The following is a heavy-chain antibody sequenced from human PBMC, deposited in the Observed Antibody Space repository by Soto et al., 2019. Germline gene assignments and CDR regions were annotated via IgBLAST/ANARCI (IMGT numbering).Heavy chain of an antibody. D-gene: IGHD2-8*01. Sequence: ASVKVSCKASGYTFTNYGVTWVRQAPGQGLEWMGWISAYTDNPNYAQKFQGRVTMTIDTSTTTAYMDLRSLTSDDTAIYYCARGDSTDCSNGVCSFFYNHDMDVWGQGTTVTVSS. J-gene: IGHJ6*02. CDR3: ARGDSTDCSNGVCSFFYNHDMDV. CDR2: ISAYTDNP. CDR1: GYTFTNYG. V-gene: IGHV1-18*01.